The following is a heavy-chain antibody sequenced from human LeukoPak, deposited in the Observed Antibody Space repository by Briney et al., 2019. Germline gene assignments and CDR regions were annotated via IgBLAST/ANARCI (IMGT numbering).Heavy chain of an antibody. CDR2: ISAYNGNT. J-gene: IGHJ4*02. CDR3: ARDLRCSSTSCYTLGLFDY. Sequence: ASAKVSCKASGYTFTSYGISWVRQAPGQGLEWMGWISAYNGNTNYAQKLQGRVTMTTDTSTSTAYMELRSLRSDDTAVYYCARDLRCSSTSCYTLGLFDYWGQGTLVTVSS. CDR1: GYTFTSYG. V-gene: IGHV1-18*01. D-gene: IGHD2-2*02.